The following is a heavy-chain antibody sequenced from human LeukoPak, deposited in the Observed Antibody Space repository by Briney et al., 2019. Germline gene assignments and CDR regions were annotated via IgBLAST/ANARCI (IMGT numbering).Heavy chain of an antibody. CDR3: ARGHTAVTRHFDF. V-gene: IGHV3-21*01. CDR2: ISSGSSAI. D-gene: IGHD4-17*01. J-gene: IGHJ4*02. Sequence: GGTLRLSCAASGFSFSSHGMSWVRQAPGKGLEWVSIISSGSSAIFSADALKGRFTISRDDAKNLLYLDMNSLRAEDTAVYYCARGHTAVTRHFDFWGQGTLVTVSS. CDR1: GFSFSSHG.